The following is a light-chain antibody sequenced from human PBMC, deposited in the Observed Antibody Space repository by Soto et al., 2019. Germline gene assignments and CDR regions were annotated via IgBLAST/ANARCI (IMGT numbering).Light chain of an antibody. J-gene: IGLJ1*01. CDR3: CSYTGTTTYV. V-gene: IGLV2-23*01. Sequence: QSVLTQPASVSGSPGQSITISCTGTSSDVGSYNLVSWYQQLPGQAPKLLIYEGGKRPSGVSNRFSDSNSGNTASLTISGLQAEDEADYYCCSYTGTTTYVFGPGTKVTVL. CDR2: EGG. CDR1: SSDVGSYNL.